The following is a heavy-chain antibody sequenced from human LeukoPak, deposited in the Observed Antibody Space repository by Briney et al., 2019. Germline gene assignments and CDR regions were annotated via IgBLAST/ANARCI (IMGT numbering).Heavy chain of an antibody. CDR1: GFTVSSNY. V-gene: IGHV3-66*01. J-gene: IGHJ4*02. D-gene: IGHD6-19*01. Sequence: PGGSLRLSCAASGFTVSSNYMSWVRQAPGKGLEWVSVIYSGGRIYYADSVKGRFTISRHNSENTLYLQMNSLRAEDTAVYYCARVRGDDKYSSGWYLDYWGQGTLVTVSS. CDR2: IYSGGRI. CDR3: ARVRGDDKYSSGWYLDY.